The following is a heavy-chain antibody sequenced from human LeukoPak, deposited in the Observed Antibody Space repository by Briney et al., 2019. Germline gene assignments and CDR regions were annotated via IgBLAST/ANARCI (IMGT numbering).Heavy chain of an antibody. J-gene: IGHJ3*02. CDR2: ISTYNGNT. CDR1: GYTFTSHG. V-gene: IGHV1-18*01. D-gene: IGHD5-12*01. CDR3: ARDDQGYGI. Sequence: ASVKVSCKASGYTFTSHGISWVRQAPGQGLEWMGWISTYNGNTNYAQKLQGRVSMTTDTSTSTAYMDLRSLRSEDTAVYYCARDDQGYGIWGQGTMVTVSS.